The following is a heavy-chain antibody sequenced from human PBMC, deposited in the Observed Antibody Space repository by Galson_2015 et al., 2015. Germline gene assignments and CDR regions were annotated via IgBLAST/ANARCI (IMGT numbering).Heavy chain of an antibody. CDR2: ISGSGGST. D-gene: IGHD6-13*01. V-gene: IGHV3-23*01. CDR3: AKGRRAYDSSSWYRSKTSDYYFDY. CDR1: GFTFSSYA. J-gene: IGHJ4*02. Sequence: SLRLSCAASGFTFSSYAMSWVRQAPGKGLEWVSAISGSGGSTYYADSVKGRFTISRDNSKNTLYLQMNSLRAEDTAVYYCAKGRRAYDSSSWYRSKTSDYYFDYWGQGTLVTVSS.